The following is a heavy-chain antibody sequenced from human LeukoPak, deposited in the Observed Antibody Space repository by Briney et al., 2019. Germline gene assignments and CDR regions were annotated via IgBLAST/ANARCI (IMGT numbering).Heavy chain of an antibody. CDR3: AKDLTGTTSLNYYYYGMDV. CDR2: ISYDGSNK. CDR1: GSTFSSYA. J-gene: IGHJ6*02. V-gene: IGHV3-30*04. Sequence: PGGSLRLSCAASGSTFSSYAMHWVRQAPGKGLEWVAVISYDGSNKYYADSVKGRFTISRDNSKNTLYLQMNSLRAEDTAVYYCAKDLTGTTSLNYYYYGMDVWGQGTTVTVSS. D-gene: IGHD1-20*01.